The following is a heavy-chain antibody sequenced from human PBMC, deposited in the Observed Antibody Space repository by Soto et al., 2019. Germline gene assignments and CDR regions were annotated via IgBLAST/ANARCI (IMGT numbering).Heavy chain of an antibody. CDR2: IYYSGST. D-gene: IGHD2-2*01. CDR3: ASSLRGYCSSTCCYWDSAFDY. Sequence: SETLSLTCTVSGGSISSGGYYRSWIRQHPGKGLEWIGYIYYSGSTYYNPSPKSRVTISVDTSKNQFSLTLSSVTAADTAVYYCASSLRGYCSSTCCYWDSAFDYWGQGTLVTVSS. V-gene: IGHV4-31*03. CDR1: GGSISSGGYY. J-gene: IGHJ4*02.